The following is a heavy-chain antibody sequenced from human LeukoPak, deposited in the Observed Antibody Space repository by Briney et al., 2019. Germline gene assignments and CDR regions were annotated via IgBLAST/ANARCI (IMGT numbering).Heavy chain of an antibody. CDR1: GGSISSGGYY. J-gene: IGHJ4*02. CDR3: ARGHYDGSGYWLDY. D-gene: IGHD3-22*01. CDR2: ICYSGST. V-gene: IGHV4-31*03. Sequence: SQTLSLTCTVSGGSISSGGYYWSWIRQHPGKGLEWIGYICYSGSTYYNPSLQSRVLISVHTPKNQFSLNLSSVTAADTAVYYCARGHYDGSGYWLDYWGQGTLVSVSS.